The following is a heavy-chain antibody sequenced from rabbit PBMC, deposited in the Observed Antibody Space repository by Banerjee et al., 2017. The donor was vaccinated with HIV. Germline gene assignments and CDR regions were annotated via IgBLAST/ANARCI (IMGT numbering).Heavy chain of an antibody. D-gene: IGHD4-1*01. CDR1: GIDFSSYYW. V-gene: IGHV1S40*01. CDR2: IDAGSSGTT. Sequence: QSLEESGGDLVKPGASLTLTCTASGIDFSSYYWICWVRQAPGKGLEWIACIDAGSSGTTYYASWAKGRFTISKTSSTTVTLQMTSLTAADTATYFCARYSSYYFNLWGPGTLVTVS. J-gene: IGHJ4*01. CDR3: ARYSSYYFNL.